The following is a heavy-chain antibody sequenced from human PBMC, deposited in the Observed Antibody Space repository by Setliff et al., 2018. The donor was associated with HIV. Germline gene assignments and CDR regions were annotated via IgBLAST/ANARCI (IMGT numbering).Heavy chain of an antibody. D-gene: IGHD2-2*01. J-gene: IGHJ4*02. CDR2: MFYSGST. CDR1: GGSISSYY. CDR3: ARSYCSSTSCSYYFDY. V-gene: IGHV4-59*01. Sequence: SETLSLTCTVSGGSISSYYWNWIRQPPGKGLEWIGNMFYSGSTNYNPSLKSRATMSVDTSNNQFSLKLSSVTAADTAVYHCARSYCSSTSCSYYFDYWGQGTLVTVSS.